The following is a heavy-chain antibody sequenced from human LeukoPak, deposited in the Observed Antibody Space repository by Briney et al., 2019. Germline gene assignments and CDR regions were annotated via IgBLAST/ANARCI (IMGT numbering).Heavy chain of an antibody. Sequence: GGSLRLSCAASGFPFSSYPMSWVRQAPGKGLEWVSDIVGSGGRTNYADSVKGRFTISRDNSKSTLYLQMNSLRADDTAVYYCAKVLEGYGYTFQYWGQGIQVTVSS. V-gene: IGHV3-23*01. J-gene: IGHJ4*02. CDR3: AKVLEGYGYTFQY. CDR1: GFPFSSYP. CDR2: IVGSGGRT. D-gene: IGHD5-18*01.